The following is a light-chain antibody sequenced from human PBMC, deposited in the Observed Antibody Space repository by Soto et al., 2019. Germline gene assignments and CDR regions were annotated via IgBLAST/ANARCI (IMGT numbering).Light chain of an antibody. Sequence: QSALTQPPSASGSPGQSVTIFCTGTTXDVGGYKYVSWHQQHPGKAPKLIIYEVAKRPSGVPDRFSGPKSGNTASLTVSGLQAEDEADYYCSSYAGSNTFVFGPGTKVTVL. CDR3: SSYAGSNTFV. V-gene: IGLV2-8*01. CDR1: TXDVGGYKY. J-gene: IGLJ1*01. CDR2: EVA.